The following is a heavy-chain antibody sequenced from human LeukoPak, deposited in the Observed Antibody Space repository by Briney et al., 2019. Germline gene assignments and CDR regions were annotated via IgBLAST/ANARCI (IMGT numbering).Heavy chain of an antibody. CDR1: GFTFSSYG. J-gene: IGHJ5*02. Sequence: GGSLRLSCAASGFTFSSYGMHWVRQAPGKGLEWVAVISYDGSNKYYADSVKGRFTISRDNSKNTLYLQMNSLRAEDTAVYYCARTGGPQLWLTWGQGTLVTVSS. V-gene: IGHV3-30*03. D-gene: IGHD5-18*01. CDR3: ARTGGPQLWLT. CDR2: ISYDGSNK.